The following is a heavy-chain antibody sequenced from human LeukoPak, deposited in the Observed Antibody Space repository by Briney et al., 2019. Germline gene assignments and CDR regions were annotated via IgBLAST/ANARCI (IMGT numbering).Heavy chain of an antibody. CDR2: ILPDDSGT. D-gene: IGHD2-2*01. J-gene: IGHJ4*02. CDR1: PGSCTSDC. V-gene: IGHV5-51*01. CDR3: ARHNSPWSGQLLWIDY. Sequence: SSSNGSPGSCTSDCMVCVGHMAGKGREWLGAILPDDSGTRYSSSFQGQVTISADNSISTAYLQWSSLKASDTAMYYCARHNSPWSGQLLWIDYWGQGTLVTVSS.